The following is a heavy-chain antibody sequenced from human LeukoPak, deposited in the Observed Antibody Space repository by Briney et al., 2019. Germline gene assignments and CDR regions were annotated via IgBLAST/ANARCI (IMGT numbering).Heavy chain of an antibody. CDR2: INQDGSEK. CDR3: ARDLVVVGSYFYYGMDV. V-gene: IGHV3-7*01. CDR1: GFSISAYW. D-gene: IGHD2-21*01. Sequence: PGGSLRLSCAASGFSISAYWMTWVRQAPGKGLEWVANINQDGSEKYSVDSVKGRFTISRDNAKNSLYLQMDSLRAEDTAVCYCARDLVVVGSYFYYGMDVWGQGTTVTVSS. J-gene: IGHJ6*02.